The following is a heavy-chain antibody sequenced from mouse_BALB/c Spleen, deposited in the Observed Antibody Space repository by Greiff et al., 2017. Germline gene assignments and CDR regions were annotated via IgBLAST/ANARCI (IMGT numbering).Heavy chain of an antibody. J-gene: IGHJ4*01. CDR2: ISNGGGST. CDR3: ARHEEVRQGYAMDY. Sequence: EVKVVESGGGLVQPGGSLKLSCAASGFTFSSYTMSWVRQTPEKRLEWVAYISNGGGSTYYPDTVKGRFTISRDNAKNTLYLQMSSLKSEDTAMYYCARHEEVRQGYAMDYWGQGTSVTVSS. V-gene: IGHV5-12-2*01. D-gene: IGHD2-14*01. CDR1: GFTFSSYT.